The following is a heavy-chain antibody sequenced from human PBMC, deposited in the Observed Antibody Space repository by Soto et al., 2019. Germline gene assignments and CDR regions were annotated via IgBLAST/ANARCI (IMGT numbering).Heavy chain of an antibody. V-gene: IGHV1-18*04. Sequence: ASVKVSCKASGYTFTSYGISWVRQAPGQGLEWLGWISTYNGNTNSAPRLQGRLTLATDTSTNTAYMELRSLTSDDTAVYYCARDERDSCSGGDCFYFDYWGQGTLVTVSS. D-gene: IGHD2-21*02. CDR2: ISTYNGNT. CDR3: ARDERDSCSGGDCFYFDY. J-gene: IGHJ4*02. CDR1: GYTFTSYG.